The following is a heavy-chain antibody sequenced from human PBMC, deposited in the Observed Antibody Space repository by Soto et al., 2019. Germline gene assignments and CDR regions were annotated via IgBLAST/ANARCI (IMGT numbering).Heavy chain of an antibody. CDR3: ARHCSGGSCYYAFDI. CDR2: IYYSGST. J-gene: IGHJ3*02. Sequence: SETLSLTCTVSGGSISSYYWSWIRQPPGKGLEWIGYIYYSGSTNYNPSLKSRVTMAVDTSKNQFSLKLSSVTAADTAVYYCARHCSGGSCYYAFDIRGQGTMVTVSS. CDR1: GGSISSYY. D-gene: IGHD2-15*01. V-gene: IGHV4-59*08.